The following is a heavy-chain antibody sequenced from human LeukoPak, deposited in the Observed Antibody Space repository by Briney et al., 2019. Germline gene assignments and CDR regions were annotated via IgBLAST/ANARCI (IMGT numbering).Heavy chain of an antibody. D-gene: IGHD3-10*01. J-gene: IGHJ5*02. CDR2: INSDGSRT. CDR3: ARVRGESPRWFDP. CDR1: GFTVSSNY. Sequence: PGGSLRLSCAASGFTVSSNYMSWVRQAPGKGLVWVAHINSDGSRTNYADSVKGRFTVSRDNAKNMLYLQVNSLRAEDTAVYYCARVRGESPRWFDPWGQGTLVTVSS. V-gene: IGHV3-74*01.